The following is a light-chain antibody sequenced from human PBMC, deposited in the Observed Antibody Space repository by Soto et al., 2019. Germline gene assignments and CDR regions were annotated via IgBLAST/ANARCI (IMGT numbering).Light chain of an antibody. Sequence: EIVLTQSPATLSAFPGDRVTLSCRASQALNTRLAWYQHKPGQAPRLLIYLTSNRATGIPARFSGSGSGTDFILTISRLEPEDFAVYYCQQRRIWPTFGQGTRLEI. CDR3: QQRRIWPT. J-gene: IGKJ5*01. CDR2: LTS. CDR1: QALNTR. V-gene: IGKV3-11*01.